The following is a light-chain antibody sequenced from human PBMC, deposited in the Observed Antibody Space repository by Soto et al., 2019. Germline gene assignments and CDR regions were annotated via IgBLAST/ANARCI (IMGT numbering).Light chain of an antibody. J-gene: IGKJ5*01. CDR3: QQSFSTLLIT. Sequence: IQMTQSPYSLSASVGDGVTITCRASQDIRTYLNWYQQKPGKAPKLLISAASSLQSGVPSRFSARGSGTDFTLTISTLQPEDFATYYCQQSFSTLLITFGQGTRLEVK. CDR1: QDIRTY. CDR2: AAS. V-gene: IGKV1-39*01.